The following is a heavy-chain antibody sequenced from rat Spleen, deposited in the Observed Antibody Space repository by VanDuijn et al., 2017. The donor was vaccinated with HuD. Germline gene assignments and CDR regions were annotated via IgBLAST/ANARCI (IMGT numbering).Heavy chain of an antibody. J-gene: IGHJ2*01. CDR2: ISYDGSST. CDR1: GFTFSDYY. V-gene: IGHV5-29*01. CDR3: ARSSVVEVDY. Sequence: EVQLVESGGGLVQPGRSLKLSCAASGFTFSDYYMAWVRQAPTKGLEWVATISYDGSSTYYRDSVKGRFTISRDNAKSTLYLQMDSLRSEDTATYYCARSSVVEVDYWGQGVMVTVSS. D-gene: IGHD1-1*01.